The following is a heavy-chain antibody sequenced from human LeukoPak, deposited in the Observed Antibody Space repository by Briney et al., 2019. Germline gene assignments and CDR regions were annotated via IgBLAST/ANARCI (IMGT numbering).Heavy chain of an antibody. V-gene: IGHV4-61*01. CDR3: ARVTYGSSPDYCYYYYMDV. Sequence: SETLSLTCTVSGGSISSSSYYWSWIRQPPGKGLEWIGYIYYSGSTNYNPSLKSRVTISVDTSKNQFSLKLSSVTAADTAVYYCARVTYGSSPDYCYYYYMDVWGKGTTVTVSS. J-gene: IGHJ6*03. D-gene: IGHD6-13*01. CDR2: IYYSGST. CDR1: GGSISSSSYY.